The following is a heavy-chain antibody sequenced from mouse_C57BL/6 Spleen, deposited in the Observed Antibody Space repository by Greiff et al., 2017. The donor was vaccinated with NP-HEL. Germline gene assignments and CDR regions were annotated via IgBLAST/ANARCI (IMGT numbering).Heavy chain of an antibody. Sequence: QVQLQQPGAELVKPGASVKLSCKASGYTFTSYWMPWVKQRPGQGLEWIGELDPSDRYTNYNQKFKGKAKLTVDTSSSTAYMQLSSLTSEDSAVYYGARGGDYDPVAYWGQGTLVTVSA. CDR1: GYTFTSYW. CDR3: ARGGDYDPVAY. D-gene: IGHD2-4*01. CDR2: LDPSDRYT. J-gene: IGHJ3*01. V-gene: IGHV1-50*01.